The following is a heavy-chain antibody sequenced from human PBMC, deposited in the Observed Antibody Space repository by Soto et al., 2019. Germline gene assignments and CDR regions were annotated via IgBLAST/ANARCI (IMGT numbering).Heavy chain of an antibody. Sequence: ASVKVSCKASGYTFTGYYMPWVRQAPGQGLEWMVCINPNSGGTNYAQKFQGRVTMTRDTSISTAYMELSRLRSDDTAVYYCATRPITLVRGARPYYFDYWGQGTLVTVSS. CDR3: ATRPITLVRGARPYYFDY. CDR1: GYTFTGYY. J-gene: IGHJ4*02. D-gene: IGHD3-10*01. CDR2: INPNSGGT. V-gene: IGHV1-2*02.